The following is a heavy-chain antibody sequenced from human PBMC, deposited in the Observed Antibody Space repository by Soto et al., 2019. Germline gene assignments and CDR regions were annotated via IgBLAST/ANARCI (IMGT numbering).Heavy chain of an antibody. CDR2: IYNDGST. CDR3: ARDLSGAYFDY. D-gene: IGHD5-12*01. V-gene: IGHV4-30-4*01. Sequence: SETLSLTCTVSGGSISSGDYYWSWIRQSPGKGLEWIGYIYNDGSTYYNPSLKSRVIISLDTSKNQFSLKLRSMTAADTAVYYCARDLSGAYFDYWGQGILVTVSS. CDR1: GGSISSGDYY. J-gene: IGHJ4*02.